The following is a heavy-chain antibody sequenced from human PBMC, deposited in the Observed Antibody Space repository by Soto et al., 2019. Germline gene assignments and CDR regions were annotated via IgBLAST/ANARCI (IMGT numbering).Heavy chain of an antibody. CDR2: MSNDGSDK. J-gene: IGHJ4*02. CDR3: AKDRYYSTYQFDY. V-gene: IGHV3-30*18. CDR1: GFTFSRIG. D-gene: IGHD2-2*01. Sequence: QVQLVESGGGVVQPGRSLRLSCAASGFTFSRIGMHWVRQAPGKGLEWVAIMSNDGSDKQYADSVKGRFIISRDNSKNTLYLQMDSLRAEDTAVYYCAKDRYYSTYQFDYGGQGTLVTVSS.